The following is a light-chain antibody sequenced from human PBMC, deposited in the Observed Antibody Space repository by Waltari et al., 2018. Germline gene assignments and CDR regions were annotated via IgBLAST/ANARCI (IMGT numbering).Light chain of an antibody. CDR2: DVR. V-gene: IGLV2-14*03. Sequence: QSALTQPASVSGSPGQSITISCTGTSSDIGRYNYVSWFQQHPGKAPKLMIYDVRNRPSGVSNRFPGSKSDYTASLTISGLQAEDEAVYFCNSFTSSNTVIFGGGTKLTV. CDR1: SSDIGRYNY. J-gene: IGLJ2*01. CDR3: NSFTSSNTVI.